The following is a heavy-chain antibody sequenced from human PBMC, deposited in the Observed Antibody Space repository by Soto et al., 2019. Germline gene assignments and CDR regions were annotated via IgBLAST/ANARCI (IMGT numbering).Heavy chain of an antibody. Sequence: GASVKVSCKASGYTFTGYYMHWVRQAPGQGLEWMGIIYPGDSDTRYSPSFQGQVTISADKSISTAYLQWSSLKASDTAMYYCASTTYYDYVWGSYRHKYYYYYGMDVWGQGTTVTVSS. CDR3: ASTTYYDYVWGSYRHKYYYYYGMDV. CDR2: IYPGDSDT. J-gene: IGHJ6*02. CDR1: GYTFTGYY. D-gene: IGHD3-16*02. V-gene: IGHV5-51*03.